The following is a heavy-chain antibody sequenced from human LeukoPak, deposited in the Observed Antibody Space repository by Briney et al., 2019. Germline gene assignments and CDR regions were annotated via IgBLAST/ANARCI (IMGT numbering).Heavy chain of an antibody. CDR2: ISGSGGST. J-gene: IGHJ4*02. Sequence: GGSLRLSCAASGFTFSSYAMSWVRQAPGKGLEWVSGISGSGGSTYYADSVKGRFTISRDNSKNTLYLQMSSLRAEDTAVYYCAKLYYYDSSGSVDYWGQGTLVTVSS. CDR3: AKLYYYDSSGSVDY. CDR1: GFTFSSYA. D-gene: IGHD3-22*01. V-gene: IGHV3-23*01.